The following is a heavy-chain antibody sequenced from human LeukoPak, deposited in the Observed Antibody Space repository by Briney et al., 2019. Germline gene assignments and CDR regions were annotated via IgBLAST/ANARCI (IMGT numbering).Heavy chain of an antibody. Sequence: PSETLSLTCAVYGGSFSGYYWSWIRQPPGKGLEWIGEINHSGSTNYNPSLKSRVTISVDTSKNRFSLKLSSVTAADTAVYYCARGPLTMTRGFDPWGQGTLVTVSS. J-gene: IGHJ5*02. CDR3: ARGPLTMTRGFDP. D-gene: IGHD4-17*01. CDR1: GGSFSGYY. CDR2: INHSGST. V-gene: IGHV4-34*01.